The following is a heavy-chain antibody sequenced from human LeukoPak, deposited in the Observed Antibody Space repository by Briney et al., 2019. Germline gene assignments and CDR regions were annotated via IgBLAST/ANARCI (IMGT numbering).Heavy chain of an antibody. D-gene: IGHD3-10*01. CDR1: GFTFSSYG. V-gene: IGHV3-23*01. J-gene: IGHJ4*02. CDR3: AKVGFGFGSPKWSAGPHY. Sequence: GGSLRLSCAASGFTFSSYGMSWVRQAPGKGLEWVSAISGSGGSTYYADSVKGRFTISRDNSKNTLYLQMNSLRAEDTAVYYCAKVGFGFGSPKWSAGPHYWGQGTLVTVSS. CDR2: ISGSGGST.